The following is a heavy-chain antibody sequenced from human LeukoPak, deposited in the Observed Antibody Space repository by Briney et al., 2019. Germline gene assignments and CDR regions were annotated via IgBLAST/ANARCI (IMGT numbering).Heavy chain of an antibody. CDR1: GYTFTGYY. V-gene: IGHV1-2*02. J-gene: IGHJ4*02. Sequence: ASVKVSCKASGYTFTGYYMHWVRQAPGQGLEWMGWINPNSGGTNYAQKFQGRVTMTRDTSISTAYMELSRLRSDDTAVYYCAKGLPYESRAYYDRLFDEWGQGTLVTVSS. D-gene: IGHD3-22*01. CDR2: INPNSGGT. CDR3: AKGLPYESRAYYDRLFDE.